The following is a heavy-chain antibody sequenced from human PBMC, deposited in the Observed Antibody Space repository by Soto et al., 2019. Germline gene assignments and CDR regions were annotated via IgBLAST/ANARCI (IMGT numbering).Heavy chain of an antibody. CDR3: AKENTPDYGDYADY. V-gene: IGHV3-23*01. Sequence: EVQLLESGGGLVQPGGSLRLSCAASGFTFSSYAMSWVRQAPGKGLKWISSISGSGTSTYYADSVKGRFTISRDNSKNTMYLEMNSLRAEDTALYFCAKENTPDYGDYADYWGQGTLVTVSS. D-gene: IGHD4-17*01. CDR1: GFTFSSYA. CDR2: ISGSGTST. J-gene: IGHJ4*02.